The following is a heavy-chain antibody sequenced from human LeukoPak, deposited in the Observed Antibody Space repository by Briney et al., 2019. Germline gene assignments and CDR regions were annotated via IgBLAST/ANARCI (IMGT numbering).Heavy chain of an antibody. CDR1: GFTFSSYA. CDR2: ISGSGGST. D-gene: IGHD3-22*01. V-gene: IGHV3-23*01. CDR3: ARVAIVGVYFQH. Sequence: GGSLRLSCAASGFTFSSYAMSWVRQAPGKGLEWVSAISGSGGSTYYADSAKGRFTISRDNSKNTLYLQMNSLRAEDTAVYYCARVAIVGVYFQHWGQGTLVTVSS. J-gene: IGHJ1*01.